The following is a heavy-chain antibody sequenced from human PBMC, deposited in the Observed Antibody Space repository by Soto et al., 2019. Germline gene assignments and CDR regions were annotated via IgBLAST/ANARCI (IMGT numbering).Heavy chain of an antibody. D-gene: IGHD6-19*01. CDR3: ARDLAVAPIRN. Sequence: QVQLVQSGAEVKKPGASVKVSCKASGYSFTSYGITWVRQAPGQGLGWMGWISAYNGNTKHAQKLQGRVTMTTDTSTSTADMDLRSLTSDDTAVYYCARDLAVAPIRNWGQGTLVTVSS. CDR2: ISAYNGNT. J-gene: IGHJ4*02. V-gene: IGHV1-18*01. CDR1: GYSFTSYG.